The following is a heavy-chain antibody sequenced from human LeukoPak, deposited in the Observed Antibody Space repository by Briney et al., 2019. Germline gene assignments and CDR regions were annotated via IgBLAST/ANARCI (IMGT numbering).Heavy chain of an antibody. J-gene: IGHJ4*02. CDR3: ARYGDPNYYFDY. D-gene: IGHD2-21*02. V-gene: IGHV4-4*07. CDR1: GGSISSYY. Sequence: PSETLSLTCTVSGGSISSYYWSWIRQPAGKGLEWIGRVYTSEDAKYNPSLESRVSMSLDTSKNQFSLNLSSVTAADTAVYYCARYGDPNYYFDYWGQGTLVTVSS. CDR2: VYTSEDA.